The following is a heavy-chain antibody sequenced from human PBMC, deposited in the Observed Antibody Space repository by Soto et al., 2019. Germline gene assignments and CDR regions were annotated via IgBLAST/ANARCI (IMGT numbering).Heavy chain of an antibody. CDR3: AKTDRKLPLWFNLGDV. Sequence: LSCAASGFTFSSYGMHWVRQAPGKGLEWVAVISYDGNNKYYADSVKGRFTISRDNSKNTLYLQMNSLRAEDTAVYYCAKTDRKLPLWFNLGDVWGQGTTVTVYS. CDR2: ISYDGNNK. CDR1: GFTFSSYG. V-gene: IGHV3-30*18. D-gene: IGHD3-10*01. J-gene: IGHJ6*02.